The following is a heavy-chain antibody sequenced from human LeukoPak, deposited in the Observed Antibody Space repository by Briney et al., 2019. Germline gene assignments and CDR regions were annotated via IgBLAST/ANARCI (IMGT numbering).Heavy chain of an antibody. CDR2: INGDGNTT. J-gene: IGHJ4*02. D-gene: IGHD4/OR15-4a*01. CDR1: GFTFSSYW. Sequence: GGSLRLSCAASGFTFSSYWMHWLRQAPGKGLVWVSRINGDGNTTIYADSVKGRFTISRDNAKNTLYLQMSSLRAEDTAVYYCARLSSAYFDYWGQGTLVTVSS. CDR3: ARLSSAYFDY. V-gene: IGHV3-74*01.